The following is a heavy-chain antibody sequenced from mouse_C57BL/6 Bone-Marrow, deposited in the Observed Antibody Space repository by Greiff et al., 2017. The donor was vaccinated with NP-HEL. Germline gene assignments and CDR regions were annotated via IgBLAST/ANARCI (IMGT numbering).Heavy chain of an antibody. V-gene: IGHV1-62-2*01. CDR3: ARHEGPSTGHYYAMDY. Sequence: QVQLQQSGAELVKPGASVKLSCKASGYTFTEYTIHWVKQRSGQGLEWIGWFYPGSGSIKYNEKFKDKDTLTADKSSSTGYMELSRLTSEDSAVYFCARHEGPSTGHYYAMDYWGQGTSVTVSS. J-gene: IGHJ4*01. CDR1: GYTFTEYT. CDR2: FYPGSGSI. D-gene: IGHD4-1*02.